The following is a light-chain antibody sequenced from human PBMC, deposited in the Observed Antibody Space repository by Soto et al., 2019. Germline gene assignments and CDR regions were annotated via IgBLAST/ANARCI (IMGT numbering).Light chain of an antibody. Sequence: DIQLTQSPSFLSASVGDRVTITCRASQGISSYLAWYQQKPGKAPKLLIYAASTLQSGVPLRFSGSGSGTSFNLPISSLQPEDFATYYCQQLLSYPITFGQGTRLEIK. CDR2: AAS. V-gene: IGKV1-9*01. J-gene: IGKJ5*01. CDR1: QGISSY. CDR3: QQLLSYPIT.